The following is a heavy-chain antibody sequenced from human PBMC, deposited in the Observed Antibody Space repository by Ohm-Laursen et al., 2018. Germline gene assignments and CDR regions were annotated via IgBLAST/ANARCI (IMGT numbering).Heavy chain of an antibody. V-gene: IGHV3-7*01. D-gene: IGHD6-6*01. CDR2: IKQDGSEK. CDR3: AKDSTSNYFDH. J-gene: IGHJ4*02. Sequence: SLRLSCAASGFTFSSYWMSWVRQAPGKGLEWVANIKQDGSEKYYADSVKGRFTISRDNSKNTLYLQMNSLRAEDTAVYSCAKDSTSNYFDHWGQGTLVTVSS. CDR1: GFTFSSYW.